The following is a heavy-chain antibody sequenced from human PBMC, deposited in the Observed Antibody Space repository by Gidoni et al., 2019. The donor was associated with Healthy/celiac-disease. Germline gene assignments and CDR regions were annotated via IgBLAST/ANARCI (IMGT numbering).Heavy chain of an antibody. CDR3: ARTEYSSPGWFDP. V-gene: IGHV1-69*04. CDR1: GGTFSSYA. J-gene: IGHJ5*02. CDR2: IIPIIGIA. D-gene: IGHD6-6*01. Sequence: HVQLVQSGAEVKKPGSSVKVSCKASGGTFSSYAISWVRQAPGQGLEWMGRIIPIIGIANYAQKFQGRVTITADKSKSTAYMELSSMRSEDTAVYYCARTEYSSPGWFDPWGQGTLVTVSS.